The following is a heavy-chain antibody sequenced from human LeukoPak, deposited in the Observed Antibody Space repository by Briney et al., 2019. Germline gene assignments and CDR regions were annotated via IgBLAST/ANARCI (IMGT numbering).Heavy chain of an antibody. D-gene: IGHD2-15*01. J-gene: IGHJ6*03. V-gene: IGHV3-30*01. CDR2: ISYDGSNK. CDR1: GFTFSSYA. Sequence: GGSLRLSCAASGFTFSSYAMHWVRQAPGRGLEWVAVISYDGSNKYYADSVKGRFTISRDNSKNTLYLQMNSLRAEDTAVYYCARGPTHCSGGSCYSRGYYYYMDVGGKGTTVTVSS. CDR3: ARGPTHCSGGSCYSRGYYYYMDV.